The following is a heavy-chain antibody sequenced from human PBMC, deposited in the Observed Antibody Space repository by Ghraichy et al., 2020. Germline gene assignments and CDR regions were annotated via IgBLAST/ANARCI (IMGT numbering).Heavy chain of an antibody. V-gene: IGHV4-34*01. CDR2: INHSGST. Sequence: SETLSLTCAVYGGSFSGYYWSWIRQPPGKGLEWIGEINHSGSTNYNPSLKSRVTISVDTSKNQFSLKLSSVTAADTAVYYCARGGGDFWSGYSVFPASKSLFDYWGQGTLVTVSS. CDR3: ARGGGDFWSGYSVFPASKSLFDY. J-gene: IGHJ4*02. CDR1: GGSFSGYY. D-gene: IGHD3-3*01.